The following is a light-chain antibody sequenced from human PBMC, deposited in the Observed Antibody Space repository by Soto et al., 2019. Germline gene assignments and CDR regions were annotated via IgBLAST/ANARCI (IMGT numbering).Light chain of an antibody. CDR2: DNN. V-gene: IGLV1-51*01. CDR1: FSNIGKNY. CDR3: GTWDTSLSAVV. Sequence: QSVLTQPPSVSAAPGQKVTISCSGSFSNIGKNYVSWYQRLPGTAPKLLIYDNNERSSGIPDRFSGYKSGTSATLCIAGLQTGDEADYYCGTWDTSLSAVVFGGGTKLTVL. J-gene: IGLJ2*01.